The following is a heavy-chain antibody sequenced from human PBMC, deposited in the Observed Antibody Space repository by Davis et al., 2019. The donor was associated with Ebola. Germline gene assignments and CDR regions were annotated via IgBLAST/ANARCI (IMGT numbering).Heavy chain of an antibody. CDR1: GFTASSNY. J-gene: IGHJ4*02. V-gene: IGHV3-21*01. CDR2: ISSSSSYI. CDR3: ARDVGRDPSDY. D-gene: IGHD5-24*01. Sequence: GESLKISCAASGFTASSNYMTWVRQAPGKGLEWVSSISSSSSYIYYTDSVKGRFTISRDNAKNSLFLQMNSLRAEDTAVYYCARDVGRDPSDYWGQGTLVTVSS.